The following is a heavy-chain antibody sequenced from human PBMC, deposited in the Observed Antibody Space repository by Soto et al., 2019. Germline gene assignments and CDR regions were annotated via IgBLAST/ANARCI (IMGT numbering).Heavy chain of an antibody. V-gene: IGHV3-33*01. Sequence: ESGGGVVQPGRSLRLSCAASGFTFSSYGMHWVRQAPGKGLEWVAVIWYDGSNKYYADSVKGRFTISRDNSKNTLYLQMNSLRAEDTAVYYCARDSSAFGTVDIWGQGTMVTVSS. CDR3: ARDSSAFGTVDI. D-gene: IGHD3-22*01. J-gene: IGHJ3*02. CDR1: GFTFSSYG. CDR2: IWYDGSNK.